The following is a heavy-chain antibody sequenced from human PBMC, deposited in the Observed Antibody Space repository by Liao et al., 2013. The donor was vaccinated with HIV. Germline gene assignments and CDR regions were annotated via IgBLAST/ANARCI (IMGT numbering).Heavy chain of an antibody. CDR1: GASITSGTYF. D-gene: IGHD4-23*01. CDR3: ARGGGGKGFDS. Sequence: QVQLQESGPGLVKPSQTLSLTCTVSGASITSGTYFWSWVRQPAGKGLEWIGRIYTSGSTNYNPSLKSRVTISADTSKNQFSLKVTYVTAADTAVYYCARGGGGKGFDSWGQGILVTVSS. J-gene: IGHJ4*02. CDR2: IYTSGST. V-gene: IGHV4-61*02.